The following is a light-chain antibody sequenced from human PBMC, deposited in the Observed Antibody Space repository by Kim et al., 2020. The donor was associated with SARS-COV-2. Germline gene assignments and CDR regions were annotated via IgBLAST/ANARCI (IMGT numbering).Light chain of an antibody. CDR1: SIGHKS. J-gene: IGLJ2*01. CDR3: QVWDSSSDHRVV. V-gene: IGLV3-21*04. Sequence: PGKTARSTDGGNSIGHKSVHWYQEEPGQAPVLVISYDSDRPSGIPERFSGSNSGNTATLTISRVEAVDEADYYCQVWDSSSDHRVVFGGGTQLTVL. CDR2: YDS.